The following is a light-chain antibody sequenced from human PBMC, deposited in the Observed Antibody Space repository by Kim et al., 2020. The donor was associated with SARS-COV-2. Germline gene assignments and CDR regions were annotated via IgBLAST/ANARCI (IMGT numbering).Light chain of an antibody. J-gene: IGLJ2*01. CDR2: SNN. Sequence: GPRVTISCSGSSSNTGSNYEYWYQRLPGTAPKHLVYSNNQRPSGVPDRFSGSKSGTSASLAISGLRSEDEADYYCAAWDDSLSGPVFGGGTQLTVL. CDR3: AAWDDSLSGPV. CDR1: SSNTGSNY. V-gene: IGLV1-47*02.